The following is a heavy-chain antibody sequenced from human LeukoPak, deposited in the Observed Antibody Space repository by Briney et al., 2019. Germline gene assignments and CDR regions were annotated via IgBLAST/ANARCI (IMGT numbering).Heavy chain of an antibody. D-gene: IGHD4-17*01. V-gene: IGHV4-34*10. J-gene: IGHJ4*02. CDR1: GVSFNDYY. Sequence: SETLSLTCAVSGVSFNDYYWSWVRQTPGKGLEWIGEINHSGYTNDSPSLKSRVTTSIDTSRKQFFLNLRSVTVADTGIYYCTRMTTGHDYWGQGTLVTVSS. CDR3: TRMTTGHDY. CDR2: INHSGYT.